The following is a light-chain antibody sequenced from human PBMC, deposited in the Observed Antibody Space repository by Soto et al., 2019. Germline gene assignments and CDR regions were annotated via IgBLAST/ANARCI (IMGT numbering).Light chain of an antibody. Sequence: QSVLTQPRSVSGSPGQSVTISCTGTSSDVGAYHYVSWHQQHPGKAPNLLIYDISVRLPGVPDRFSGSKSGNTASLAISGLRGEYEAEYYGCSYAGAYTAVFGGGTKRTVL. CDR1: SSDVGAYHY. J-gene: IGLJ3*02. CDR3: CSYAGAYTAV. V-gene: IGLV2-11*01. CDR2: DIS.